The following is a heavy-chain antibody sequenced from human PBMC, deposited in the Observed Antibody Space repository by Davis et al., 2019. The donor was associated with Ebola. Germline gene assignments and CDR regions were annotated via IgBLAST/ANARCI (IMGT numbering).Heavy chain of an antibody. CDR3: ARDGYSSSSQNWFDA. J-gene: IGHJ5*02. Sequence: AASVKVSCNASGYTFTSYGISWVRQAPGQGLEWMGWISGYDGHTNYAQKFQGRVTVTTDTSTSTAYMELRSLRSDDTAVYYCARDGYSSSSQNWFDAWGQGTLVTVSS. CDR1: GYTFTSYG. D-gene: IGHD6-6*01. CDR2: ISGYDGHT. V-gene: IGHV1-18*01.